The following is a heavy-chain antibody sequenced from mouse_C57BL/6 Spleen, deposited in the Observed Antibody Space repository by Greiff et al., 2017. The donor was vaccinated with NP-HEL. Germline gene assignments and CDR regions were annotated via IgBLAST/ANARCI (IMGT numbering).Heavy chain of an antibody. CDR3: ARYLQTAWFAY. CDR1: GFTFSDYG. Sequence: EVQVVESGGGLVKPGGSLKLSCAASGFTFSDYGMHWVRQAPEKGLEWVAYISSGSSTIYYADTVKGRFTISRDNAKNTLFLQMTSLRSEDTAMYYCARYLQTAWFAYWGQGTLVTVSA. CDR2: ISSGSSTI. V-gene: IGHV5-17*01. D-gene: IGHD5-1*01. J-gene: IGHJ3*01.